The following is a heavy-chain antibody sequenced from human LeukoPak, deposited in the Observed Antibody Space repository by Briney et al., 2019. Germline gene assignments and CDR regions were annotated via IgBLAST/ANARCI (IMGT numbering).Heavy chain of an antibody. Sequence: GRSLRLSCAASGFTFSSHDMHWVRQAPGKGLEWVAFISYDGGKKDYADSVKGRFTISRDNSRNTLYLQMNSLRAEDTAVYYCAKDRSKGRYGDEFDFWGQGTLVTVSS. D-gene: IGHD4-17*01. V-gene: IGHV3-30*18. J-gene: IGHJ4*02. CDR2: ISYDGGKK. CDR1: GFTFSSHD. CDR3: AKDRSKGRYGDEFDF.